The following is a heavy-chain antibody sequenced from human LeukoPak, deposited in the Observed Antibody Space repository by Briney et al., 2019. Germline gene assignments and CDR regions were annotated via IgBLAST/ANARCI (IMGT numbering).Heavy chain of an antibody. V-gene: IGHV3-23*01. CDR1: GFTFSSYV. Sequence: GGSLRLSCAASGFTFSSYVMSWVRQAPGKGLEWVSTISGSGGNTYYADSVKGRFTISRDNSKNTLYLQMNSLRAEDTAVYYYANRPLSGSHYFDYWGQGTLVTVSS. J-gene: IGHJ4*02. CDR3: ANRPLSGSHYFDY. CDR2: ISGSGGNT. D-gene: IGHD1-26*01.